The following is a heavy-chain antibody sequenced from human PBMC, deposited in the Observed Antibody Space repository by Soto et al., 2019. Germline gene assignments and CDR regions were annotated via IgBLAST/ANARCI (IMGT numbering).Heavy chain of an antibody. Sequence: LELLSLTCSVSDGSISSYYWSCIRQPPGKGLEWIGYIYYSGSTNYNPSLKSRVTISVDTSKNQFSLKLSSVTAADTAVYYCASQQNSGSYSYFDYWGQGTLVTVSS. CDR3: ASQQNSGSYSYFDY. CDR2: IYYSGST. CDR1: DGSISSYY. J-gene: IGHJ4*02. D-gene: IGHD1-26*01. V-gene: IGHV4-59*08.